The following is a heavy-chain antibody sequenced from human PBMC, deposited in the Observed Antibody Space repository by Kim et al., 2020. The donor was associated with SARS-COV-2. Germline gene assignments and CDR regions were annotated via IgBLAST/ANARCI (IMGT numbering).Heavy chain of an antibody. Sequence: STAYNPSLKRRVTISVDTSKNQFSLKLSSVTAADTAVYYCARSGPPFYFDYWGQGTLVTVSS. V-gene: IGHV4-39*01. CDR2: ST. CDR3: ARSGPPFYFDY. J-gene: IGHJ4*02. D-gene: IGHD3-10*01.